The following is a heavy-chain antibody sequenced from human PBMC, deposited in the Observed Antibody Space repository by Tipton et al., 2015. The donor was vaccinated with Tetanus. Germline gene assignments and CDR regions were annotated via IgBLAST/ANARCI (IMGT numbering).Heavy chain of an antibody. J-gene: IGHJ4*02. CDR1: GFDFMGYG. D-gene: IGHD5-24*01. Sequence: SLRLSCRASGFDFMGYGMHWVRRAPGTGLEWVAAIWFDGSRAEYADSVQGRFTISRDNSRSMVYLQMDSPRDEDTGVFYCARDTYYQSHHYNYFDFWGQGVRVTVSS. CDR2: IWFDGSRA. V-gene: IGHV3-33*01. CDR3: ARDTYYQSHHYNYFDF.